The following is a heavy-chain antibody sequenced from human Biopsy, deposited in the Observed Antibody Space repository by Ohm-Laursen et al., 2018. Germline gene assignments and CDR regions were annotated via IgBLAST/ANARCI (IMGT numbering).Heavy chain of an antibody. CDR3: ARGSNDFGGLYFPR. D-gene: IGHD4-23*01. J-gene: IGHJ4*02. CDR2: ISCTGYT. Sequence: QPPGKGLEWIGHISCTGYTSYNASLKSRVTISVDTSRNHFSLRLSSLTAADTAVYYCARGSNDFGGLYFPRWGQGTLVTVSS. V-gene: IGHV4-61*03.